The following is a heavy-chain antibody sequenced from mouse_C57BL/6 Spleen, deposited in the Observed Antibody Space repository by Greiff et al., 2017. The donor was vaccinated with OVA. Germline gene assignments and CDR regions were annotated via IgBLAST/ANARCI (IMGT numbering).Heavy chain of an antibody. D-gene: IGHD3-3*01. V-gene: IGHV1-64*01. CDR3: AREGTRATLFDY. CDR2: IHPNSGST. Sequence: QVQLQQPGAELVKPGASVKLSCKASGYTFTSYWMHWVKQRPGQGLEWIGMIHPNSGSTNYNEKFKSKATLTVDKSSSTAYMQLSSLTSEDSAVYYCAREGTRATLFDYWGQGTTLTVSS. CDR1: GYTFTSYW. J-gene: IGHJ2*01.